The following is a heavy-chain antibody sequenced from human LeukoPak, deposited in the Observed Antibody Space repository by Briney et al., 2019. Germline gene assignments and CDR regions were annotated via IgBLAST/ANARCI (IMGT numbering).Heavy chain of an antibody. D-gene: IGHD2-2*01. J-gene: IGHJ4*02. CDR3: ARVRSIVVVPANTRFDY. Sequence: SETLSLTCAVYGGSFSGYYWSWVRQPPGKGLEWLGEIIHSGSTNYNPSLKSQVTISVDTSKNQFSLKLSSVTAAETAVYYCARVRSIVVVPANTRFDYWGQGTLVTVSS. CDR1: GGSFSGYY. CDR2: IIHSGST. V-gene: IGHV4-34*12.